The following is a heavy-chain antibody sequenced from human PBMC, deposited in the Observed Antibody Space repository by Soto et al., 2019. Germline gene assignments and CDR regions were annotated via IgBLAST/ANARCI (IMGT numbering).Heavy chain of an antibody. D-gene: IGHD3-9*01. V-gene: IGHV4-30-4*01. CDR2: IYRSGDT. J-gene: IGHJ4*02. CDR3: ARVAYDIPTGLPRIFHS. Sequence: PSETLSLTCSVSGDSINSYDSFWSWVRRPPGKGLECVGYIYRSGDTDYNPSLKSRLTMSLDRSRNQFSLNLNSVTAADTAVYYCARVAYDIPTGLPRIFHSWGQGILVTVSS. CDR1: GDSINSYDSF.